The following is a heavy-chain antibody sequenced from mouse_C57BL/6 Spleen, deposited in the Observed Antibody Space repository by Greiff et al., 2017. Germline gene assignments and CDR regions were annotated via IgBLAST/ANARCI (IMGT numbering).Heavy chain of an antibody. Sequence: VQLQQSGPELVKPGASVKISCKASGYAFSSSWMNWVKQRPGKGLEWIGRIYPGDGDTNYNGKFKGKATLTADKSSSTAYMQLSSLTSEDSAVXFCARSDWDWYFDVWGTGTTVTVSS. CDR1: GYAFSSSW. CDR3: ARSDWDWYFDV. V-gene: IGHV1-82*01. D-gene: IGHD4-1*01. J-gene: IGHJ1*03. CDR2: IYPGDGDT.